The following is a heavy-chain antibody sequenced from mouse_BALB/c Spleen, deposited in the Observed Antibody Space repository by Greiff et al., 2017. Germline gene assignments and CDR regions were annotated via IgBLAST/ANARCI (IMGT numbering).Heavy chain of an antibody. J-gene: IGHJ4*01. CDR2: IDPYNGGT. D-gene: IGHD2-10*02. V-gene: IGHV1S135*01. CDR1: GYSFTDYN. Sequence: EVKLVESGPELVKPGASVTVSCKASGYSFTDYNMYWVKQSHGKSLEWIGYIDPYNGGTSYNQKFKGKATLTVDKSSSTAFMHLNSLTSEDSAVYYCARWGYGKRGYYAMDYGGQGTAVTVSA. CDR3: ARWGYGKRGYYAMDY.